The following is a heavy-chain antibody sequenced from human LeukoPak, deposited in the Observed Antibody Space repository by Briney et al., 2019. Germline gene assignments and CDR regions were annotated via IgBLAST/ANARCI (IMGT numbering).Heavy chain of an antibody. CDR3: AKDPWSRADSTSCYDY. V-gene: IGHV3-23*01. D-gene: IGHD2-2*01. CDR1: GFTFTSYA. CDR2: ISGSGGSS. Sequence: GGSLRLSCAASGFTFTSYAMSWVRQAPGEGLEWVSTISGSGGSSYYADSVKGQFTISRDNSKNTLYLQMNSLRAEDTAVYYCAKDPWSRADSTSCYDYWGLGTLVTVSS. J-gene: IGHJ4*02.